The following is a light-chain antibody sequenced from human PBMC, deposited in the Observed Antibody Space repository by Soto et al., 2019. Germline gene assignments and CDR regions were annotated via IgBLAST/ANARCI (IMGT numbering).Light chain of an antibody. CDR1: QSIGSW. CDR2: GAS. J-gene: IGKJ1*01. CDR3: QQYNSYSPA. V-gene: IGKV1-5*01. Sequence: DIQMTQSPATLSASVGDRVTITCRASQSIGSWLAWFQQTPGKPPKLLIYGASSLESGVPSRFSGSGSGTEFTLTISSLQPDDFATYYCQQYNSYSPAFGQGTKVDIK.